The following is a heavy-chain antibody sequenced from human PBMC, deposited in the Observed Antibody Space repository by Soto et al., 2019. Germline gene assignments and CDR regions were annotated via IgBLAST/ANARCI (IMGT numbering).Heavy chain of an antibody. Sequence: SETLSLTCTVSGCSISSYYWSWIRQPAGKGLEWIGRIYTSGSTNLNPSLKSRVTMSVDTSKNQFSLKLNSVTAADTAVYYCARTAWSSGWQLDYCGQGTLVTVSS. CDR2: IYTSGST. V-gene: IGHV4-4*07. D-gene: IGHD6-19*01. CDR1: GCSISSYY. J-gene: IGHJ4*02. CDR3: ARTAWSSGWQLDY.